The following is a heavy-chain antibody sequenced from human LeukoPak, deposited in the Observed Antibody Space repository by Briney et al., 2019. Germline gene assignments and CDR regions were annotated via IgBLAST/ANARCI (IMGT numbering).Heavy chain of an antibody. CDR3: ARERYGTPEFSSYYGMDV. J-gene: IGHJ6*02. Sequence: SVKVSCKASGGTFSSYAISWVRQAPGQGLEWMGRTIPILGIANYAQKFQGRVTITADKSTSTAYMELSSLRSEDTAVYYCARERYGTPEFSSYYGMDVWGQGTTVTVSS. D-gene: IGHD3-16*02. V-gene: IGHV1-69*04. CDR1: GGTFSSYA. CDR2: TIPILGIA.